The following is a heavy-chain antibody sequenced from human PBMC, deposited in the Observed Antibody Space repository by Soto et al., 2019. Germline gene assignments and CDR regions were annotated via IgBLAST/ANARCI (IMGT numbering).Heavy chain of an antibody. CDR3: YRDGLYSGIHLCDY. Sequence: EVHLVESGGDLVQPGRSLRLSCVVSGFSFSDHFMDWVRQAPGKGLEWVGRGRNKANGYSTEYAASVKGRFTISRDESKNSLYLQMNSLKTEDTAVYYCYRDGLYSGIHLCDYWGQGTLVTVSS. CDR2: GRNKANGYST. CDR1: GFSFSDHF. D-gene: IGHD1-26*01. V-gene: IGHV3-72*01. J-gene: IGHJ4*02.